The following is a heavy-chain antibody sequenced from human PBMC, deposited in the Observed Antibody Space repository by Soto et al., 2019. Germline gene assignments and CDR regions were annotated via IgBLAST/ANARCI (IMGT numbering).Heavy chain of an antibody. V-gene: IGHV1-46*01. J-gene: IGHJ4*02. CDR1: GYTFTSYY. CDR3: ARGLWFGEEVDY. Sequence: QVQLVQSGAEVKKPGASVKVSCKASGYTFTSYYMHWVRQAPGQGLEWMGIINPSGGSTSYAQKFQGRVTITRDTSTSTVYMELSSLRFEDTAVYYCARGLWFGEEVDYWGQGTLVTVSS. D-gene: IGHD3-10*01. CDR2: INPSGGST.